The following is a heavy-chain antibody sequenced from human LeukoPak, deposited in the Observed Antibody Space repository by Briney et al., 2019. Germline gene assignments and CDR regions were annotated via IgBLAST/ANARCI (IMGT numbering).Heavy chain of an antibody. CDR1: GFTFSGYW. CDR3: ARELGYYDSSGSDNDAFDI. J-gene: IGHJ3*02. Sequence: GGSLRLSCAASGFTFSGYWMSWLRQAPGKGLEWVANIKQDGGEKYYVDSVKGRFTISRDNAKNSLYLQMNSLRAEDTAVYYCARELGYYDSSGSDNDAFDIWGQGTMVTVSS. V-gene: IGHV3-7*01. D-gene: IGHD3-22*01. CDR2: IKQDGGEK.